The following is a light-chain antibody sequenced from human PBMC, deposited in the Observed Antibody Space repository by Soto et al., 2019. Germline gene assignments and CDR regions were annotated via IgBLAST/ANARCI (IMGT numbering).Light chain of an antibody. V-gene: IGKV3-20*01. CDR2: GAS. J-gene: IGKJ4*01. CDR1: QSVSSSS. CDR3: QQYGRSPLT. Sequence: EIVLTQSPGTLSLSPGERATLSCRASQSVSSSSLAWFQQKPGQAPRLLIYGASSRATGIPDRFSGSGSGTDFTLTISRLEPEDFAVYHCQQYGRSPLTFGGGTQGGYQ.